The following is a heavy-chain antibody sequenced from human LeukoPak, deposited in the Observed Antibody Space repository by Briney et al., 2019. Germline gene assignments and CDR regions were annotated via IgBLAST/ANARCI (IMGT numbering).Heavy chain of an antibody. CDR2: INPNSGGT. J-gene: IGHJ4*02. D-gene: IGHD6-19*01. V-gene: IGHV1-2*02. Sequence: ASVKVSCKASGYTFTGYYMHWVRQAPGQGLEWMGWINPNSGGTNYAQKFQGRVTMTRDTSISTPYTELSRLRSDETAVYYCASAIAVAGTGGFYFDYWGQGTLVTVSS. CDR1: GYTFTGYY. CDR3: ASAIAVAGTGGFYFDY.